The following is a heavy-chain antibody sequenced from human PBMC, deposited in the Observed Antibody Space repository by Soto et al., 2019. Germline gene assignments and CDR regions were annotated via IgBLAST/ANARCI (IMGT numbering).Heavy chain of an antibody. D-gene: IGHD6-19*01. CDR2: IYPGDSDT. V-gene: IGHV5-51*01. CDR1: GYSFTSYW. J-gene: IGHJ5*02. CDR3: ARPFDTSGWYDH. Sequence: GESLKISCKGSGYSFTSYWIGWVRQMPGKGLECMGIIYPGDSDTRYSPYFEGQVTISADKSINTAYLQWSSLKTSDRAMYYCARPFDTSGWYDHWGQGTLVTVSS.